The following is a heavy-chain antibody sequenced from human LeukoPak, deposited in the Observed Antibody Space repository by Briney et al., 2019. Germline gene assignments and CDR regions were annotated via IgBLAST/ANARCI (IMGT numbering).Heavy chain of an antibody. D-gene: IGHD3-22*01. J-gene: IGHJ5*02. CDR3: ARNDSNIHNRFRGGWFAP. CDR1: GYSISSDYY. V-gene: IGHV4-38-2*01. Sequence: SETLSLTCAVSGYSISSDYYWGWIRQPPGKGLEWIGSIYHSESTYYNPSLKSRVTISVDTSKNQFSLKRRSVPAADTAVYYSARNDSNIHNRFRGGWFAPWGQGTLVTVSS. CDR2: IYHSEST.